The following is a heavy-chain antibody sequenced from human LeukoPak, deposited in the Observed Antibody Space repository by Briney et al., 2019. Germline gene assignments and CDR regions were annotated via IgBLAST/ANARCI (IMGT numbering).Heavy chain of an antibody. CDR2: IYNSGRS. V-gene: IGHV4-59*01. CDR1: GGSISSGC. D-gene: IGHD2-8*02. Sequence: PSETLSLTCSVSGGSISSGCWSWIRQPPGKGPEWIAYIYNSGRSNYNPSLKSRVTISLDTSKNQFSLKLSSVTAADTAVYYCAGGSGASWFDPWGQGTLVTVSS. J-gene: IGHJ5*02. CDR3: AGGSGASWFDP.